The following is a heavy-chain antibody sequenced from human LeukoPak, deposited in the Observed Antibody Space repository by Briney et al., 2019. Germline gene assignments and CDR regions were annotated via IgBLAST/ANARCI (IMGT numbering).Heavy chain of an antibody. CDR3: ARGGVVTISY. D-gene: IGHD3-3*01. CDR2: IKQDGSER. CDR1: GVSFSIYS. Sequence: GGSLRLSCAASGVSFSIYSMSWVRQAPGKGLEWVANIKQDGSERYYVDSVKGRFTISRDNAKNSLYLQMNGLRAEDTAVYYCARGGVVTISYWGQGTLVTVSS. J-gene: IGHJ4*02. V-gene: IGHV3-7*05.